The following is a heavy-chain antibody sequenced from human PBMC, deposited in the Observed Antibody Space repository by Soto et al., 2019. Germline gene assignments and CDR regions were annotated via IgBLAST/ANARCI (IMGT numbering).Heavy chain of an antibody. CDR1: GGSISSSSYY. V-gene: IGHV4-39*01. J-gene: IGHJ5*02. CDR2: IYYSGST. Sequence: QLQLQESGPGLVKPSETLSLTCTVSGGSISSSSYYWGLIRQPPGKGLEGIGSIYYSGSTYYNPSLKSRVTISVDTSKNQFSLRLRSVTAADTAVYYCASPKIAFYYGFDPWGQGTLVTFSS. CDR3: ASPKIAFYYGFDP. D-gene: IGHD1-26*01.